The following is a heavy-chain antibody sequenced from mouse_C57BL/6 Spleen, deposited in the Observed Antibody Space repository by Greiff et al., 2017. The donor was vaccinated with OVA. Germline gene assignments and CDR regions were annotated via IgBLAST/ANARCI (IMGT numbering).Heavy chain of an antibody. Sequence: QVQLQQPGAELVTPGASVKMSCQASGYTFTSYWITWVKQRPAQGLEWIGAIYPGSGSTNYNEKFKSKATLTVDTSSSTAYMQLSSLTSEDSAVYYGATVVEGAMDYGGQGTSVTVSS. CDR3: ATVVEGAMDY. D-gene: IGHD1-1*01. CDR1: GYTFTSYW. J-gene: IGHJ4*01. V-gene: IGHV1-55*01. CDR2: IYPGSGST.